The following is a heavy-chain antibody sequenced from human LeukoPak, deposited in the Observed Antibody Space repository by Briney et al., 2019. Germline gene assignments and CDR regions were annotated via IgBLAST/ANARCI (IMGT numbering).Heavy chain of an antibody. J-gene: IGHJ3*02. CDR2: SYSSGNT. V-gene: IGHV4-4*09. Sequence: SETLSLTCTVAGASISSYYWSWIRQPPGKGLEWIGHSYSSGNTNYNPPLKSRVTISIDTSKNHFSLRLRSVTAADTAVYYCASHSGSYCTHGVCSNDAFDIWGQGTMFTVSS. CDR3: ASHSGSYCTHGVCSNDAFDI. D-gene: IGHD2-8*01. CDR1: GASISSYY.